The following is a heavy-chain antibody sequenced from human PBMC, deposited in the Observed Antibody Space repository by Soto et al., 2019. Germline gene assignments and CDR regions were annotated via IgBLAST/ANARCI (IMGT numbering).Heavy chain of an antibody. Sequence: PSETLSLTCTVSGASISDYYWSWIRQSPGKGLDWIGYFYPSGRTDYNPSLKSRVTISVDTSKNQFSLELNSLTAAETAVYYCERWSWITPHNDVWGQGALVTVSS. CDR3: ERWSWITPHNDV. V-gene: IGHV4-59*01. J-gene: IGHJ4*02. D-gene: IGHD5-12*01. CDR1: GASISDYY. CDR2: FYPSGRT.